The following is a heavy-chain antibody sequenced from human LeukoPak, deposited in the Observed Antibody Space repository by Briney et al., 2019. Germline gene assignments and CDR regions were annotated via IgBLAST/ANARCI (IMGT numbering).Heavy chain of an antibody. CDR3: TTDNPNPPKIYYDSSGYPDY. V-gene: IGHV3-15*01. CDR1: GFTFSNAW. Sequence: PGGSLRLSCAASGFTFSNAWMSWVRQAPGKGLEWVGRIKSKTDGGTTDYAAPVKGRFTISRDDSKNTLYLQMNSLKTEDTAVYYCTTDNPNPPKIYYDSSGYPDYWGQGTLVTVSS. J-gene: IGHJ4*02. CDR2: IKSKTDGGTT. D-gene: IGHD3-22*01.